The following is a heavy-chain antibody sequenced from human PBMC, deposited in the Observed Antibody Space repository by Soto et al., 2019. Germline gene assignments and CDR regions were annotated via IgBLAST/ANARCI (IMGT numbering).Heavy chain of an antibody. CDR2: ISSNSAYI. CDR3: TRDASRDSSARGWFDP. CDR1: GFTFRSFT. Sequence: PGGSLRLSCAASGFTFRSFTMNWVRQAPGKGLEWVSTISSNSAYIYYTDALRGRFTISRENAKNSLHLQMNSLRAEDTAVYYCTRDASRDSSARGWFDPWGPGTLVTVSS. J-gene: IGHJ5*02. V-gene: IGHV3-21*01. D-gene: IGHD6-13*01.